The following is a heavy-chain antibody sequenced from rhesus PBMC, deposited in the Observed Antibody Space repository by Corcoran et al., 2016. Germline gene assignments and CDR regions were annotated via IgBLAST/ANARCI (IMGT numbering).Heavy chain of an antibody. J-gene: IGHJ4*01. Sequence: QVQLQESGPGLVKPSETLSLTCAVSGGSFSSYWWTWIRQPSGKGLDWIGEINGNSGSTNYHPPLKSRVTISKDASKNHLSLKLMSVTAADTAVYYCARSAAGLDYWGQGVLVTVSS. D-gene: IGHD6-13*01. CDR1: GGSFSSYW. CDR3: ARSAAGLDY. V-gene: IGHV4-80*01. CDR2: INGNSGST.